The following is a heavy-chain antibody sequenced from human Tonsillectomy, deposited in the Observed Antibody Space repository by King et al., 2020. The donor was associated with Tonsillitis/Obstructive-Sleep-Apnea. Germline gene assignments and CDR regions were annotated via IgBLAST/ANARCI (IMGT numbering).Heavy chain of an antibody. D-gene: IGHD3-22*01. J-gene: IGHJ6*03. CDR2: IYWNGGGI. CDR3: ARSWGYYDYYYMDV. V-gene: IGHV3-20*01. Sequence: VQLVESGGGVVRPGGSLRLSCAASGFTFDDYGMRWVRHATGKGLEWVTAIYWNGGGIGYADSVKGRFSITRENTKKLVYLKMNSLRAEDTVLYHGARSWGYYDYYYMDVWGKGTTVSVSS. CDR1: GFTFDDYG.